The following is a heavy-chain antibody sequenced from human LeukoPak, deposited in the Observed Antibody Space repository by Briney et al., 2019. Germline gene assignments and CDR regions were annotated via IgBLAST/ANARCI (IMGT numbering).Heavy chain of an antibody. CDR1: GYTFTSYD. V-gene: IGHV1-8*01. CDR2: MNPNSGNT. J-gene: IGHJ4*02. Sequence: ASVKVSCKASGYTFTSYDINWVRQATGQGLEWMGWMNPNSGNTGYAQKFQGRVTMTRNTSISTAYMELSSLRSEDTAVYYCARGPRGNDYADYWAQGTLVTVSS. D-gene: IGHD3-16*01. CDR3: ARGPRGNDYADY.